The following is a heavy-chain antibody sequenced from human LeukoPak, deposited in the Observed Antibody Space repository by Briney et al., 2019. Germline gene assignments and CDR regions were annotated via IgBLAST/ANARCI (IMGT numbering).Heavy chain of an antibody. CDR3: ARDRVSVADCSGGSCYSGGGFFYYYMDV. CDR2: IIPIFDTA. CDR1: GGTFSSYG. D-gene: IGHD2-15*01. J-gene: IGHJ6*03. Sequence: SVKVSCKTSGGTFSSYGISWVRQAPGQGLEWMGGIIPIFDTANYVQKFQGRVTFTADKSTSTAYMELSSLRSEDTAVYYCARDRVSVADCSGGSCYSGGGFFYYYMDVWGKGTTVSVSS. V-gene: IGHV1-69*06.